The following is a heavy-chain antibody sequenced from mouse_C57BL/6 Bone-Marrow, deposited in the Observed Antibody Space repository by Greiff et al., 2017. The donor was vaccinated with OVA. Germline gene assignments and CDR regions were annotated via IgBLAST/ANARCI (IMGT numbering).Heavy chain of an antibody. CDR2: IDPENGDT. D-gene: IGHD2-3*01. J-gene: IGHJ3*01. CDR3: TPYDGYYVAWFAY. V-gene: IGHV14-4*01. Sequence: VQLQQSGAELVRPGASVKLSCTASGFNIKDDYMHWVKQRPEQGLEWIGWIDPENGDTEYASKFQGKATITADTSSNTAYLQLSSLTSEDTAVYDCTPYDGYYVAWFAYWGQGTLVTVSA. CDR1: GFNIKDDY.